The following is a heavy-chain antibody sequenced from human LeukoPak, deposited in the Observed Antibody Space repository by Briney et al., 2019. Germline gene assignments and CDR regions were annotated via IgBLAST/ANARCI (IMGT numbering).Heavy chain of an antibody. CDR2: ISWNSGSI. Sequence: GGSLRLSCAASGFTFDDYAMHWVRQAPGKGLEWVSGISWNSGSIGYADSVKGRFTISRDNAKNSLYLQMNSLRAEDTAVYYCARERGDYSNYVYWGQGTLVTVSS. CDR3: ARERGDYSNYVY. V-gene: IGHV3-9*01. J-gene: IGHJ4*02. D-gene: IGHD4-11*01. CDR1: GFTFDDYA.